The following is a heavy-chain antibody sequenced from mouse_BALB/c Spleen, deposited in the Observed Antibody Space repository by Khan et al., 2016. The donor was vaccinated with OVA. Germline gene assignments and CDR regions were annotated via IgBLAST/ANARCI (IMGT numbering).Heavy chain of an antibody. CDR2: IWSDGTT. CDR1: GFSLTTYG. CDR3: ARQPYYHYNIMDY. J-gene: IGHJ4*01. Sequence: QVQLKESGPGLAAPSQSLSITCTISGFSLTTYGVHCVRQPPGKGLEWLVVIWSDGTTNYNSALKSRLTITKDNSQRQVFLKMNSLQTVDTAIYFCARQPYYHYNIMDYWGQGTSVTVSS. V-gene: IGHV2-6-1*01. D-gene: IGHD2-10*01.